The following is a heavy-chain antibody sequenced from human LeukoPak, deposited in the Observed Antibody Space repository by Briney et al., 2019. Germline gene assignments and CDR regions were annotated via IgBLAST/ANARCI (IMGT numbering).Heavy chain of an antibody. J-gene: IGHJ5*02. V-gene: IGHV3-23*01. CDR2: ISGGGGST. CDR3: AKDYSGYSNYFDT. D-gene: IGHD6-25*01. Sequence: GGSLRLSCAASGFTFKNYGMTWVRQAPGKGLEWVSTISGGGGSTFYADSVKGRFTISRDNPKNTLYLQMSSLRAEDTAVYFCAKDYSGYSNYFDTWGQGTLVTVSS. CDR1: GFTFKNYG.